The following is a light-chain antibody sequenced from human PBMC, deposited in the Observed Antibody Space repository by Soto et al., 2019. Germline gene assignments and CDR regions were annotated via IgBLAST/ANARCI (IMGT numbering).Light chain of an antibody. CDR2: AAS. CDR3: QQSYSTAWT. CDR1: QTISSW. Sequence: DIQMTQSPSTLSGPVGDRVTITCRASQTISSWLAWYQQKPGKAPKLLIYAASSLQSGVPSRFSGSGSGTDFTLTISSLQPEDFATYYCQQSYSTAWTFGQGTKVDIK. J-gene: IGKJ1*01. V-gene: IGKV1-39*01.